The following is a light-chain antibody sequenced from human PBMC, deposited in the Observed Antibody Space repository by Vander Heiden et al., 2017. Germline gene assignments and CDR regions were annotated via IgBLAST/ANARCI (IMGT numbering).Light chain of an antibody. J-gene: IGKJ1*01. CDR2: AAA. CDR3: RPHNSYPRT. V-gene: IGKV1-17*01. Sequence: DIQMTQSPSSLSASVGYSSTVTCRASQRIRNDLGRYQQQPGTASKRLIYAAASLQSGVPSRFSGSGSGTEFTLTISSLQPEDFATYYCRPHNSYPRTFGQGTKVEIK. CDR1: QRIRND.